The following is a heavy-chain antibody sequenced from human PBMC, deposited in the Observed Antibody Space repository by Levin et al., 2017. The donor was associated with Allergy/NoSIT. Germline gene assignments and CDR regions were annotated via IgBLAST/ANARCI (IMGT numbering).Heavy chain of an antibody. CDR1: GFTVSSNY. CDR3: ATTLPKSYCGGDCYSGWDYYDYGMDV. D-gene: IGHD2-21*02. Sequence: ASVKVSCAASGFTVSSNYMSWVRQAPGKGLEWVSVIYSGGSTYYADSVKGRFTISRDNSKNTLYLQMNSLRAEDTAVYYCATTLPKSYCGGDCYSGWDYYDYGMDVWGQGTTVTVSS. V-gene: IGHV3-53*01. CDR2: IYSGGST. J-gene: IGHJ6*02.